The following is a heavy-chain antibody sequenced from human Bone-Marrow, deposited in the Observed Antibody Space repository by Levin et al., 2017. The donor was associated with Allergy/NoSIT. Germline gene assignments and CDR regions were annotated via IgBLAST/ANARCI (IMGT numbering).Heavy chain of an antibody. Sequence: GESLKISCAASGFTVCSHYMSWVRQAPGKGLECVSLIYSGGSTDYADSVKGRFTISRDSSKNTLYLQMNSLRVEDTAVYYCARKHYYGLDWGQGTLVTVSS. CDR3: ARKHYYGLD. V-gene: IGHV3-53*01. CDR2: IYSGGST. CDR1: GFTVCSHY. D-gene: IGHD3-10*01. J-gene: IGHJ4*02.